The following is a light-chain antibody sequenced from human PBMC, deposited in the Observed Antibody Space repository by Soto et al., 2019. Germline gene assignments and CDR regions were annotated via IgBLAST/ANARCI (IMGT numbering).Light chain of an antibody. CDR2: SNN. Sequence: QAVVTQPPSASGTPGQRVTISCSGSSSNIGSNTVNWYQQLPGTAPKLLIYSNNQRPSGVPDRFSGSKSGTSASLAISGLQSEDEIDSSCAAWEDRLHGVVFGGGTQLTV. J-gene: IGLJ2*01. CDR1: SSNIGSNT. V-gene: IGLV1-44*01. CDR3: AAWEDRLHGVV.